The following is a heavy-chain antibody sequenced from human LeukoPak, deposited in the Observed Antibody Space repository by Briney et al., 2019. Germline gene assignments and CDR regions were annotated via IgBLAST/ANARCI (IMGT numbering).Heavy chain of an antibody. J-gene: IGHJ4*02. D-gene: IGHD3-16*01. CDR3: ARDRWGEQERNLDY. Sequence: GGSLRLSCAASGFTFSSYAMHWVRQAPGKGLEWVAVISYDGSNKYYADSVKGRFTISRDNSKNTLYLQMNSLRAEDTAVYYCARDRWGEQERNLDYWGQGTLVTVSS. V-gene: IGHV3-30-3*01. CDR1: GFTFSSYA. CDR2: ISYDGSNK.